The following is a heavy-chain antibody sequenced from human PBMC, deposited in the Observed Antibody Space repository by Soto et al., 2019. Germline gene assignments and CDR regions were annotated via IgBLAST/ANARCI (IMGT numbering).Heavy chain of an antibody. Sequence: QVQLVQSGAEVKKPGASVKVSCKASGYTFTSYGISWGRQAPGQGLEWLGWISAYNGNTNYAQKLQGRVTMTTDTSRSTAYMQRRSLRSDDTVLYYCARDRGSYALDYWGQGTLVTVSS. V-gene: IGHV1-18*01. D-gene: IGHD1-26*01. J-gene: IGHJ4*02. CDR2: ISAYNGNT. CDR3: ARDRGSYALDY. CDR1: GYTFTSYG.